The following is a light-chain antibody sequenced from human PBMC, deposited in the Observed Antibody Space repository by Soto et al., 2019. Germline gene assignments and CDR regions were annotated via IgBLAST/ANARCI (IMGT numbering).Light chain of an antibody. CDR1: QSINNN. J-gene: IGKJ5*01. CDR2: GTS. Sequence: VMTQAPATLSVSPGERATLSCRASQSINNNVAWYQLKVGQAPRLLIYGTSSRATGIPDRFSGSGSGTDFTLTISRLEPEDFAVYYCQQSDTFGQGTRLEIK. V-gene: IGKV3-20*01. CDR3: QQSDT.